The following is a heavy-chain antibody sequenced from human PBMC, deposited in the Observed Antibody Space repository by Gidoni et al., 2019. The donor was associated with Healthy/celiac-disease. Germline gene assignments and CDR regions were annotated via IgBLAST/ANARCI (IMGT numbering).Heavy chain of an antibody. J-gene: IGHJ6*02. D-gene: IGHD2-21*01. CDR2: IYYSGRT. CDR1: AASIRSSSYY. V-gene: IGHV4-39*07. CDR3: AREGGVVAIYHGMDV. Sequence: QLQLQESGPGLVKPAETLPLTCTVSAASIRSSSYYWGWIRQPPGKGLEWSGSIYYSGRTYYNPSLKSRVTISVDTSKNQFSLKLSSVTAADTAVYYCAREGGVVAIYHGMDVWGQGTTVTVSS.